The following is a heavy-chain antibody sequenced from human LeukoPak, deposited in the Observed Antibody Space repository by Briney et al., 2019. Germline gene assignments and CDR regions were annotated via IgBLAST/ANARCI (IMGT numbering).Heavy chain of an antibody. CDR1: GFTFSSYS. V-gene: IGHV3-21*01. D-gene: IGHD1-26*01. CDR2: ISSSSSYI. CDR3: AREDESYYGAGVGGL. Sequence: GGSLRLSCAASGFTFSSYSMNWVRQAPGKGLEWVSSISSSSSYIYYADSVKGRFTISRDNAKNSLYLQMNSLRAEDTAVYYCAREDESYYGAGVGGLWGQGTMVTVSS. J-gene: IGHJ3*01.